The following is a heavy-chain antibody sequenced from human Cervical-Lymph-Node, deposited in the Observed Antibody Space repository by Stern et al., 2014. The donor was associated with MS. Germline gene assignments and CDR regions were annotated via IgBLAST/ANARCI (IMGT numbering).Heavy chain of an antibody. CDR2: ISDDGAKE. J-gene: IGHJ4*02. Sequence: VQLVQSGGGLVQPGRSLRLSCAPSGFTFSHFALHWVRQSPGKGLEWVAFISDDGAKESYADSVKRRLTISRDNSNNTLYLQMTSMRTEDTAMYFCARERGYCSGGRCHPYSFDYWGQGTLVTVSS. V-gene: IGHV3-30-3*01. CDR3: ARERGYCSGGRCHPYSFDY. CDR1: GFTFSHFA. D-gene: IGHD2-15*01.